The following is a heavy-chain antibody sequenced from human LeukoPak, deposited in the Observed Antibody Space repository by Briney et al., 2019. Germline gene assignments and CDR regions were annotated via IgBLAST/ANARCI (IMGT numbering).Heavy chain of an antibody. Sequence: GRSLRLSCAASGFAFSAYAMHWVRQAPGKGLEWVAIIWYDGSDENYADPVKGRFTISRDNSKNTLYLQMNSLSAEDTAVYYCARNSYGGYIFDYWGQGTLVTVSS. CDR2: IWYDGSDE. CDR3: ARNSYGGYIFDY. V-gene: IGHV3-33*01. J-gene: IGHJ4*02. CDR1: GFAFSAYA. D-gene: IGHD5-12*01.